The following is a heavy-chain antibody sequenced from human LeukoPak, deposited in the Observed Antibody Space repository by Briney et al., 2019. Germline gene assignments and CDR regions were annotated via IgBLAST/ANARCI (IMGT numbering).Heavy chain of an antibody. J-gene: IGHJ5*02. CDR2: IFHSGIT. CDR3: AGHAIYSGGYSYCFDP. CDR1: GGSISSYW. D-gene: IGHD1-26*01. V-gene: IGHV4-59*08. Sequence: PSETLSLTCTVSGGSISSYWWSWIRQPPGKGLEWIAFIFHSGITNYNPSLKSRASISVDTSKNLCSLRLTSVTAADTAVYYCAGHAIYSGGYSYCFDPWGLGTLVTVSS.